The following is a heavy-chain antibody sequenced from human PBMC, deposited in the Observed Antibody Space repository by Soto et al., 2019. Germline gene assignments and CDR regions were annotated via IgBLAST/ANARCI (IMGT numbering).Heavy chain of an antibody. Sequence: GGSLRLSCAASGFTFSNAWMSWVRQAPGKGLEWVGRIKSKTDGGTTDYASPVKVRFTITRDDSKNTLYLQMNSLKTEDTAVYYCTTEEYSSSWYYYYGMDVWGQGTTVTVSS. CDR2: IKSKTDGGTT. CDR3: TTEEYSSSWYYYYGMDV. V-gene: IGHV3-15*01. CDR1: GFTFSNAW. D-gene: IGHD6-13*01. J-gene: IGHJ6*02.